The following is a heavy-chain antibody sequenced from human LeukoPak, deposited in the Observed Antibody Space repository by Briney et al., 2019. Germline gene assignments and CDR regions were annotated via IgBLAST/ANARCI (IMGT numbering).Heavy chain of an antibody. Sequence: ASVKVSCKAFGHTLSSYAMTWVRQAPGRGLEWMGWINPNTGNPIYAQDFKGRFVFSLDTSVNTAYLQISSLKPEDSAVYYCAARGGPGSFDAFDIWGQGTMVTVSP. CDR2: INPNTGNP. J-gene: IGHJ3*02. V-gene: IGHV7-4-1*02. CDR1: GHTLSSYA. CDR3: AARGGPGSFDAFDI. D-gene: IGHD3-10*01.